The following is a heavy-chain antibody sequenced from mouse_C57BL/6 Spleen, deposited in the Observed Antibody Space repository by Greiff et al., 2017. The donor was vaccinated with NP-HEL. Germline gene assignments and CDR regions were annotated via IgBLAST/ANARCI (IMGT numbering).Heavy chain of an antibody. D-gene: IGHD1-1*02. J-gene: IGHJ4*01. CDR3: ARRGGYYAMDY. Sequence: QVQLQQPGAELVKPGASVKLSCKASGYTFTSYWMHWVKQRPGRGLEWIGRIDPISGGTKYNEKFKSKATLTVDKPSSTAYMQLSSLTSEDSAVYYCARRGGYYAMDYWGQGTSVTVSS. CDR2: IDPISGGT. V-gene: IGHV1-72*01. CDR1: GYTFTSYW.